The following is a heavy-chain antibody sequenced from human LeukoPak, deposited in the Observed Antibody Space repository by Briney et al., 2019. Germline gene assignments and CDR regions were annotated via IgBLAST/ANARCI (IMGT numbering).Heavy chain of an antibody. D-gene: IGHD6-13*01. CDR3: ARSDWQQLVRPTAYYYYYYMDV. CDR1: GYSFTGYY. CDR2: INPNSGDT. V-gene: IGHV1-2*06. J-gene: IGHJ6*03. Sequence: GASVKVSCKASGYSFTGYYIHWVRQAPGQGLEWMGRINPNSGDTNYAQKFQGRVTMTRDTSISTAYMELSRLRSDDTAVYYCARSDWQQLVRPTAYYYYYYMDVWGKGTTVTVSS.